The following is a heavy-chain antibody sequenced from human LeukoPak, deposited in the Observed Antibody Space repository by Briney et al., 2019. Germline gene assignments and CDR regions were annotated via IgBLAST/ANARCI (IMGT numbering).Heavy chain of an antibody. CDR1: GYTFTSYA. CDR3: ARRKTVVPFDY. V-gene: IGHV1-3*01. Sequence: ASVKVSCKASGYTFTSYAMHWVRQAPGQRLEWMGWINAGNGNTKYSQKFQGRVTITRDTSANTAYMELSSLRSEDTAVYYCARRKTVVPFDYWGQGTLVTVSS. CDR2: INAGNGNT. J-gene: IGHJ4*02. D-gene: IGHD4-23*01.